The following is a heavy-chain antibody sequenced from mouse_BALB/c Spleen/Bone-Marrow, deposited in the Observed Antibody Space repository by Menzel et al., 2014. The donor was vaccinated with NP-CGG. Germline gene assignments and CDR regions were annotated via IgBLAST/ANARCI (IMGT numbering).Heavy chain of an antibody. V-gene: IGHV7-3*02. J-gene: IGHJ4*01. D-gene: IGHD2-1*01. Sequence: EVKLVESGGGLVQPGGSLRLSCATSGFTFTDYYMSWVRHPPGKALEWLGFIRNKANAYTTEYSASVKGRFTISRDNSQSILYLQVNILRAEDSATYYCARSLYPRAMDYWGQGTSVTVSS. CDR2: IRNKANAYTT. CDR1: GFTFTDYY. CDR3: ARSLYPRAMDY.